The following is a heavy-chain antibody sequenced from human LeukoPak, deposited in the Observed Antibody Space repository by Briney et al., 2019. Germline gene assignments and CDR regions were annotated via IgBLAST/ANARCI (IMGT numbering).Heavy chain of an antibody. CDR3: ARDTVGATTFEFDY. CDR2: ISSSSSYI. D-gene: IGHD1-26*01. J-gene: IGHJ4*02. Sequence: GGSLRLSCAASGFTLSSYSMNWVRQAPGKGLEWVSSISSSSSYIYYADSVKGRFTISRDNAKNSLYLQMNSLRAEDTAVYYCARDTVGATTFEFDYWGQGTLVTVSS. CDR1: GFTLSSYS. V-gene: IGHV3-21*01.